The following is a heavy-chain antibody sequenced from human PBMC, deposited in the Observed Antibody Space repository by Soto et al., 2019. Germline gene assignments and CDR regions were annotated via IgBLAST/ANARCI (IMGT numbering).Heavy chain of an antibody. CDR1: GGTFSSYA. V-gene: IGHV1-69*01. Sequence: QVQLVQSGAEVKKPGSSVKVSCKASGGTFSSYAISWVRQAPGQGLEWMGGIIPIFGTANYAQKFQGRVTITAEESTSTAYMELSSLRSEDTAVYYCARGGDCNSTSCYTSPFDYWGHGTLVTVSS. D-gene: IGHD2-2*02. CDR2: IIPIFGTA. CDR3: ARGGDCNSTSCYTSPFDY. J-gene: IGHJ4*01.